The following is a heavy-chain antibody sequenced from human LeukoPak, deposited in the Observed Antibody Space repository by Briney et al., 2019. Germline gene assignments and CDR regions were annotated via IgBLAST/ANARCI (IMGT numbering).Heavy chain of an antibody. D-gene: IGHD2-2*02. CDR1: GFTFSSYA. Sequence: GGSLRLSCAASGFTFSSYAMHWVRQAPGKGLEWVAVISYDGSSKYYADSVKGRFTISRDNAKNSLYLQMNSLRAEDTAVYYCARGRGCSSTSCYMGYYYYYMDVWGKGTTVTVSS. CDR2: ISYDGSSK. J-gene: IGHJ6*03. CDR3: ARGRGCSSTSCYMGYYYYYMDV. V-gene: IGHV3-30-3*01.